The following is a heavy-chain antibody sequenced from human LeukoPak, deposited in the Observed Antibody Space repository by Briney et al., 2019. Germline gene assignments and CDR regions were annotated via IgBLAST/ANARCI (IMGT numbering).Heavy chain of an antibody. J-gene: IGHJ6*02. CDR2: IYYNGNT. Sequence: KPSETLSLTCSVSDGSINSYYWNWIRRPPGKGLEWIGYIYYNGNTNYSPSLKSRDTMSVDTSKNLFSLKVSSVTAADAAVYYCARGRSNYYGMDVWGQGTTVTVSS. CDR3: ARGRSNYYGMDV. D-gene: IGHD1-26*01. V-gene: IGHV4-59*01. CDR1: DGSINSYY.